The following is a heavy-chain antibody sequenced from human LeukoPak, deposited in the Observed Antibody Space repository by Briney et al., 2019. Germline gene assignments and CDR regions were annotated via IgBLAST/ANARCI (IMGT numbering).Heavy chain of an antibody. D-gene: IGHD5-24*01. Sequence: SQTLSLTCAISGDSVSSNSAAWNWIRQSPSRGLEWLGKTYYRSKWYNDYAVSVKSRITINPDTSKNQFSLHLSSVTPEDTAVYYCARDLDGYHLKGSFDYWGQGTLVTVSS. J-gene: IGHJ4*02. CDR1: GDSVSSNSAA. CDR2: TYYRSKWYN. CDR3: ARDLDGYHLKGSFDY. V-gene: IGHV6-1*01.